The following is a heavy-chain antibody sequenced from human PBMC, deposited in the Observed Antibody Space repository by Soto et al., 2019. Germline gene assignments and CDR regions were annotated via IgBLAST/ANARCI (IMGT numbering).Heavy chain of an antibody. V-gene: IGHV1-46*01. Sequence: QVQLVQSGAEVKKPGASVKVSCKASGDTFTDYYIHWVRQAPGQGLEWMGTVNPSGGHTTYAQHFLGRMTMTRDTSTSKLYMELTSLTSEDTAVYYWARGGHVVVVTAALDYWGQGTLVTVSS. CDR1: GDTFTDYY. CDR2: VNPSGGHT. J-gene: IGHJ4*02. D-gene: IGHD2-21*02. CDR3: ARGGHVVVVTAALDY.